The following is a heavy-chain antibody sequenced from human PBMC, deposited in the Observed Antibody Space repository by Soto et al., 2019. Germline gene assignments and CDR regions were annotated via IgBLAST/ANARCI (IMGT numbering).Heavy chain of an antibody. CDR2: ISSSSSYT. V-gene: IGHV3-11*06. D-gene: IGHD2-2*02. CDR3: ARGRCSSTSCYTVNYYGMDV. CDR1: GFTFSDYY. Sequence: GGSLRLSCAASGFTFSDYYMSWIRQAPGKGLEWVSYISSSSSYTNYADSVKGQFTISRDNAKNSLYLQMNSLSAEDTAVYYCARGRCSSTSCYTVNYYGMDVWGQGTTVTVAS. J-gene: IGHJ6*02.